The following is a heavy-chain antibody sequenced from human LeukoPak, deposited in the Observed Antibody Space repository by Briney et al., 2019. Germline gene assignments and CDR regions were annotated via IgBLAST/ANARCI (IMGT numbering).Heavy chain of an antibody. Sequence: SETLSLTCTVSGGSVSDYYWSWIRQSPGKGLERIGYIYYSGSTNYNPSLKSRVTISVDTSKNQFSLKLSSVTAADTAVYYCATRYYDSSGYWGPYDAFDIWGQGTMVTVSS. CDR2: IYYSGST. V-gene: IGHV4-59*02. CDR3: ATRYYDSSGYWGPYDAFDI. CDR1: GGSVSDYY. D-gene: IGHD3-22*01. J-gene: IGHJ3*02.